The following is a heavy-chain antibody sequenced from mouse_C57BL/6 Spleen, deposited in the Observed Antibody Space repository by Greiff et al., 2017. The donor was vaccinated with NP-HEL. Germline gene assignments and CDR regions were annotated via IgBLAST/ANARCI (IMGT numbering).Heavy chain of an antibody. CDR3: ARQEYYGSSYGYFDV. Sequence: EVHLVESGGDLVKPGGSLKLSCAASGFTFSSYGMSWVRQTPDKRLEWVATISSGGSYTYYPDSVKGRFTISRDNAKNTLYLQMSSLKSEDTAMYYCARQEYYGSSYGYFDVWGTGTTVTVSS. CDR1: GFTFSSYG. D-gene: IGHD1-1*01. J-gene: IGHJ1*03. V-gene: IGHV5-6*01. CDR2: ISSGGSYT.